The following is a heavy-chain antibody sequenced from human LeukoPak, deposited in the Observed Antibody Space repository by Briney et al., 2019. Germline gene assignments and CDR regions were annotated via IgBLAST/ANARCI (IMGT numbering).Heavy chain of an antibody. CDR2: IYYSGST. V-gene: IGHV4-59*08. CDR3: AALVVPAAKGNYFDY. CDR1: GGSISSYY. D-gene: IGHD2-2*01. J-gene: IGHJ4*02. Sequence: PSETLSLTCTVSGGSISSYYWSWIRQPLGKGLEWIGYIYYSGSTNYNPSLKSRVTISVDTSKNQFSLKLSSVTAADTAVYYCAALVVPAAKGNYFDYWGQGTLVTVSS.